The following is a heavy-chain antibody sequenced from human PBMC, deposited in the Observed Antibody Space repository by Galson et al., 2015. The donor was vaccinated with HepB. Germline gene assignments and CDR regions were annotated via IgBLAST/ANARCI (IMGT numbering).Heavy chain of an antibody. CDR3: AKGGPYTAMVYYFDY. V-gene: IGHV3-9*01. CDR1: GFTFDDSA. Sequence: SLRLSCAASGFTFDDSAMHWVRQAPGKGLEWVSGISWNSGTIDYADSVKGRFTISRDNAKNSLYLQMISLGAEDTAFYYCAKGGPYTAMVYYFDYWGQGTLVTVSS. J-gene: IGHJ4*02. CDR2: ISWNSGTI. D-gene: IGHD5-18*01.